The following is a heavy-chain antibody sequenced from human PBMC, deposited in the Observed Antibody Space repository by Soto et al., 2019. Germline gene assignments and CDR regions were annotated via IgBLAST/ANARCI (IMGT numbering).Heavy chain of an antibody. J-gene: IGHJ4*02. CDR1: GGSISSYY. CDR2: IYYSGST. CDR3: ARDSGVRGVISFDY. V-gene: IGHV4-59*01. Sequence: SETLSLTCTVSGGSISSYYWSWIRQPPGKGLEWIGYIYYSGSTNYNPSLKSRVTISVDTSKNQFSLKLSSVTAADTAVYYCARDSGVRGVISFDYWGQGTLVTVS. D-gene: IGHD3-10*01.